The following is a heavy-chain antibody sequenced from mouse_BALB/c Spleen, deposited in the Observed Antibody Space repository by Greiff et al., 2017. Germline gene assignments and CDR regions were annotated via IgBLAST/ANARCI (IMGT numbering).Heavy chain of an antibody. CDR3: ARQDYGWFAY. Sequence: EVKLMESGGDLVKPGGSLKLSCAASGFTFSSYGMSWVRQTPDKRLEWVATISSGGSYTYYPDSVKGRFTISRDNVKNTLYLQMSSLKSEDTAMYYCARQDYGWFAYWGQGTLVTVSA. J-gene: IGHJ3*01. CDR1: GFTFSSYG. D-gene: IGHD1-1*01. CDR2: ISSGGSYT. V-gene: IGHV5-6*01.